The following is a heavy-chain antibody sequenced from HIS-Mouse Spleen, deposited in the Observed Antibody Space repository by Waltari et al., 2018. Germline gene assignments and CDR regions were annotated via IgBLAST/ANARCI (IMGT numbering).Heavy chain of an antibody. CDR3: ARGTYYYGSGSLSFDY. J-gene: IGHJ4*02. V-gene: IGHV4-34*01. CDR1: GGSFRGYY. D-gene: IGHD3-10*01. CDR2: INHSGST. Sequence: QLQLQESGPGLVKPSETLSLPCAVYGGSFRGYYWSWIRQPPGKGLEWIGEINHSGSTNYNPSLKSRVTISVDTSKNQFSLKLSSVTAADTAVYYCARGTYYYGSGSLSFDYWGQGTLVTVSS.